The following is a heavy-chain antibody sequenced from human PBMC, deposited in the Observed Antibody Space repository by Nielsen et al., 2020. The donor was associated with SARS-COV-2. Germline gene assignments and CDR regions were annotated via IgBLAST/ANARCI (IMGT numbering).Heavy chain of an antibody. CDR2: IKEDGTEK. Sequence: GGSLRLSCAASGFTFNNYWMNWVRQTPGKGLEWVANIKEDGTEKYYGDSVRGRFTISRDNAQNSLYLQMNSLRADDTAVYYCARHLRGYIDYWGQGTLVTVSS. CDR3: ARHLRGYIDY. V-gene: IGHV3-7*01. J-gene: IGHJ4*02. CDR1: GFTFNNYW.